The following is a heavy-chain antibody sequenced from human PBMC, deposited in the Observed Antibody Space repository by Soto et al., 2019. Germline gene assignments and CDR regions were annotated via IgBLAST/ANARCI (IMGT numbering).Heavy chain of an antibody. V-gene: IGHV3-23*01. CDR3: AKDASLAQNHVFDI. D-gene: IGHD2-2*01. J-gene: IGHJ3*02. Sequence: PGGSLRLSCAASRFTFSSYAMSWVRQAPGKGLEWVSSIRGSGGNTYYADSVKGRFTISRDNSKNTLYLQMNSLRAEDTAVYYCAKDASLAQNHVFDIWGQGTMVTVSS. CDR1: RFTFSSYA. CDR2: IRGSGGNT.